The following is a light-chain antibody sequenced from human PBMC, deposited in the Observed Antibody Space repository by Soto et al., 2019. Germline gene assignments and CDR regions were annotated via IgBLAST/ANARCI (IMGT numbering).Light chain of an antibody. CDR2: GTS. V-gene: IGKV3-20*01. CDR3: QQYSSSPGT. J-gene: IGKJ1*01. CDR1: QTISSSY. Sequence: ILLTQSPGTLSLSPGERATLSFRASQTISSSYLAWYQQKLGQAPRLLIYGTSSRATGIPDRFSGSRSGTDFTLTISRLEPEDFAVYYCQQYSSSPGTFGQGTKVDIK.